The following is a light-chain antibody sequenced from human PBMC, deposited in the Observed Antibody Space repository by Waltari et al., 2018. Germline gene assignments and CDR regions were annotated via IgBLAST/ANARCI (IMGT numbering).Light chain of an antibody. Sequence: SYVLTQPPSVSVAPGKTARITCGGNNIGSKSVHWYQQKPGQAPVLVIYDDSDRPSGGPGRFSGSNSGNTATLTISRVEAGDEADYYCQVWDSSSDHRWVFGGGTKLTVL. CDR1: NIGSKS. CDR3: QVWDSSSDHRWV. J-gene: IGLJ3*02. V-gene: IGLV3-21*04. CDR2: DDS.